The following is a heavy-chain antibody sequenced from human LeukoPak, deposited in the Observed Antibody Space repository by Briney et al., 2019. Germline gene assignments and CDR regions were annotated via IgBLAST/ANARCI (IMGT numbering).Heavy chain of an antibody. D-gene: IGHD6-13*01. CDR2: IRASGSAT. J-gene: IGHJ6*02. V-gene: IGHV3-23*01. Sequence: GGSLRLSCAASGFIFSNYGMNWVRQAPGKGREWVAAIRASGSATSYADSVRGRFTISRDNSKSTTYLQMNSLRAEDTAVYYCASSQAGTAAGIVYGMDVWGQGTTVTVSS. CDR1: GFIFSNYG. CDR3: ASSQAGTAAGIVYGMDV.